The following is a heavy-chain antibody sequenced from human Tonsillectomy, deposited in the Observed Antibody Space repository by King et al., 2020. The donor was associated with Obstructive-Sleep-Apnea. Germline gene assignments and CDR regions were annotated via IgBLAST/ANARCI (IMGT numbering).Heavy chain of an antibody. J-gene: IGHJ4*02. CDR2: ISWGGGST. Sequence: VQLVESGGVVVQPGGSLRLSCAASGFTFDDYAMHWVRQAPGKGLEWVSLISWGGGSTYYADFVKGQFTISRDNSKNSLYLKMNSLRAEDTALYYCAKDLRDIVVVPAAMLLDYWGQGTLVTVSS. CDR1: GFTFDDYA. V-gene: IGHV3-43D*03. D-gene: IGHD2-2*01. CDR3: AKDLRDIVVVPAAMLLDY.